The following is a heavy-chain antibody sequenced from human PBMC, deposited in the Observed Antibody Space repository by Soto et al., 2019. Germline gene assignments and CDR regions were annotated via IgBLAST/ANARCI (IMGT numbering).Heavy chain of an antibody. D-gene: IGHD1-26*01. J-gene: IGHJ4*02. CDR3: ARDGEWELRGYYFAY. Sequence: PGGSLRLSCASSGFTFNSYAMHWVRQAPGKGLEWVAVISYDGSNKYYADSVKGRFTISRDNSKNTLYLQMNSLRAEDTAVYYCARDGEWELRGYYFAYWGQGTLVTAPQ. CDR1: GFTFNSYA. CDR2: ISYDGSNK. V-gene: IGHV3-30-3*01.